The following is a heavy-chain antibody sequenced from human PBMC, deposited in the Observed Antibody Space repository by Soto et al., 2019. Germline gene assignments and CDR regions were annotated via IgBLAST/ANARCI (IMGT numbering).Heavy chain of an antibody. CDR1: GFTFSSYE. Sequence: PGGSLRLSCAASGFTFSSYEMNWVRQAPGKGLEWVSYISSSGSTIYYADSVKGRFTISRDNAKNSLYLQMNSLRAEDTAVYYCARDGSSSSSDYWGQGTLVTVSS. CDR3: ARDGSSSSSDY. D-gene: IGHD6-6*01. J-gene: IGHJ4*02. V-gene: IGHV3-48*03. CDR2: ISSSGSTI.